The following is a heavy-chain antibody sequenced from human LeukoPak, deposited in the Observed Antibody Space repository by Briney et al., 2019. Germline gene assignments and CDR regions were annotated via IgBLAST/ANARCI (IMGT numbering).Heavy chain of an antibody. J-gene: IGHJ4*02. V-gene: IGHV1-2*02. CDR1: GYTFTGYT. CDR2: INPKSGGT. D-gene: IGHD6-19*01. Sequence: GASVKVSCMASGYTFTGYTMHWVRQAPGQGLECMGEINPKSGGTNYAQIFPGRVTMTRDTSISTAYMELSRLRSDDTAVYYCAREGYSSGCPDYWGQGTLVTVSS. CDR3: AREGYSSGCPDY.